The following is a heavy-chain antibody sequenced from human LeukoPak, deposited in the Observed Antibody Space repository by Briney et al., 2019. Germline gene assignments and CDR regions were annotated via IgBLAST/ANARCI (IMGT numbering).Heavy chain of an antibody. J-gene: IGHJ6*03. V-gene: IGHV1-2*02. CDR2: INPNSGGT. CDR1: GYTFTGYY. D-gene: IGHD6-19*01. CDR3: ATVAGTLLYMDV. Sequence: ASVKVSCKASGYTFTGYYVHWVRQAPGQGLEWMGWINPNSGGTNYAQKFQGRVTMTRDTSISTAYMELSRLRSDDTAVYYCATVAGTLLYMDVWGKGTTVTVSS.